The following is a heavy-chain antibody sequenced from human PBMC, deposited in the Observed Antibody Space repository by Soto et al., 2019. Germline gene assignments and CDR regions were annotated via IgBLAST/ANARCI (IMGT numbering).Heavy chain of an antibody. CDR3: ARAPYCSSTSCPNWFDP. Sequence: EASVKVSCKASGYTFTSYGISWVRQAPGQGLEWMGWISAYNGNTNYAQKLQGRVTMTTDTSTSTAYMELRSLRSDDTAVYYCARAPYCSSTSCPNWFDPWGQGTLVTVSS. V-gene: IGHV1-18*04. J-gene: IGHJ5*02. D-gene: IGHD2-2*01. CDR1: GYTFTSYG. CDR2: ISAYNGNT.